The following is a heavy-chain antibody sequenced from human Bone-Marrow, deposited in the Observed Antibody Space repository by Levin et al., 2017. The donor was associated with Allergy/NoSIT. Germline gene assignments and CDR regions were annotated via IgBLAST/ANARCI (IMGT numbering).Heavy chain of an antibody. D-gene: IGHD4-17*01. J-gene: IGHJ4*02. CDR2: IDTAGDT. CDR3: ARGAYGDYFYYFDY. Sequence: GGSLRLSCATSGFTFSNYDVHWFRQTARKGLEWVSTIDTAGDTYFPVSVKGRFTISRENAKNSSFLQLSSLRDEDTAVYYCARGAYGDYFYYFDYWGQGALVTVSS. V-gene: IGHV3-13*01. CDR1: GFTFSNYD.